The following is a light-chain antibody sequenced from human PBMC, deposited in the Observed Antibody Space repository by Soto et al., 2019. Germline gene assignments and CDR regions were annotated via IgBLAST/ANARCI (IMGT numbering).Light chain of an antibody. V-gene: IGLV2-23*02. CDR1: SSDVGSYNL. CDR3: GSYAGSTTGV. J-gene: IGLJ3*02. CDR2: EVS. Sequence: QSALTQPASVSGSPGQSITISCTGTSSDVGSYNLFSWYQQYPGKAPKLMISEVSARPSGVSNRFSGSKSGNTASLTISGLQAEDDADYYCGSYAGSTTGVFGGGTKLTVL.